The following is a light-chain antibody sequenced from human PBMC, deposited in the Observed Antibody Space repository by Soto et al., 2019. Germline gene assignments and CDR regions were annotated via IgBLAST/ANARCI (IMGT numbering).Light chain of an antibody. CDR2: DAS. J-gene: IGKJ4*01. CDR1: QVISTS. Sequence: DIQLTQSPSFLSPSIGESVTITCLASQVISTSLAWYQVKPGKAPNLLIFDASNLETGVPSRFSGSGSGTDFTFTISSLQPEDIATYYCQHYDNVLRKLTFGGGTKVDIK. V-gene: IGKV1-33*01. CDR3: QHYDNVLRKLT.